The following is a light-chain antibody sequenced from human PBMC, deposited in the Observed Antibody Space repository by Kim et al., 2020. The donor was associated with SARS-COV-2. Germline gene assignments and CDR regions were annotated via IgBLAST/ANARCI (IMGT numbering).Light chain of an antibody. CDR1: SLRSYY. J-gene: IGLJ2*01. CDR2: GKN. V-gene: IGLV3-19*01. CDR3: NSRDSSGYQRV. Sequence: SSELTQDPAVSVALGQTVRITCQGDSLRSYYASWYQQKPGQAPVLVIYGKNNRPSGIPDRFSGSSSGNTASLTITGAQAEDEADYYCNSRDSSGYQRVFGGGTQLTVL.